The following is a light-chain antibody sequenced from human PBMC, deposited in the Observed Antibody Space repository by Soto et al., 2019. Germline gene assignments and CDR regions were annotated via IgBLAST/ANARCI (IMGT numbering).Light chain of an antibody. CDR1: QSVSSS. CDR2: DAS. V-gene: IGKV3-11*01. J-gene: IGKJ5*01. Sequence: EFVLTQSPATLPLSPGDTATLSCGASQSVSSSLAWYQQKPGQAPRLLIYDASSRATGIPARFSGSGSGTDFTLTISSLEPEDFAVYYCHHRGNGITFGQGTRLEIK. CDR3: HHRGNGIT.